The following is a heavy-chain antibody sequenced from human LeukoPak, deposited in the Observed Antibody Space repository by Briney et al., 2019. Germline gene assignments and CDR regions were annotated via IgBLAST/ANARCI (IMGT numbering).Heavy chain of an antibody. CDR1: GGSISSSSYY. V-gene: IGHV4-39*01. CDR2: IYYSGST. CDR3: ARQDGGGTPNYYYYSGMDV. J-gene: IGHJ6*02. Sequence: SETLSLTCTVSGGSISSSSYYWGWIRQPPGKGLEWIGSIYYSGSTYYNPSLKSRVTISVDTSKNQFSLKLSSVTAADTAVYYCARQDGGGTPNYYYYSGMDVGGQGTRVTVSS. D-gene: IGHD2-15*01.